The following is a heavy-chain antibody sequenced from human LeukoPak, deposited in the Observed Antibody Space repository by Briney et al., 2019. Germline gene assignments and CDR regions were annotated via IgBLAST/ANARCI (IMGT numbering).Heavy chain of an antibody. Sequence: PSETLSLTCTVSGGSISSGVYYWSWIRQPPGKGLEWIGYIYYSGSAYYNPSLKSRVTISVDTSKNQFSLKLSSVTAADTAVCYCAREIDYTFDYWGQGTLVTVSS. CDR3: AREIDYTFDY. CDR1: GGSISSGVYY. J-gene: IGHJ4*02. V-gene: IGHV4-30-4*08. D-gene: IGHD4-11*01. CDR2: IYYSGSA.